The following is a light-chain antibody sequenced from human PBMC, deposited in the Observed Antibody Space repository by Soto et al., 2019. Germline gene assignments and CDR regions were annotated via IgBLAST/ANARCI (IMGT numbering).Light chain of an antibody. CDR3: HSRA. J-gene: IGKJ5*01. V-gene: IGKV1-5*01. CDR1: QTISRW. CDR2: DAS. Sequence: QLTQTPSTLSSSLVDGVSITCRASQTISRWLAWYQQKPGRAPKLLIYDASTLESGVPSRFSGSGSETEFTLTISRLQPDDFATYFCHSRAFGQGTRLEIK.